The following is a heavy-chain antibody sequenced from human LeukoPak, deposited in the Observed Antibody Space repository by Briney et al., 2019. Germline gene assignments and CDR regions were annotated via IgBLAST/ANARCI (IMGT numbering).Heavy chain of an antibody. CDR2: ISYDGSNK. CDR3: ARASDGY. V-gene: IGHV3-30*03. CDR1: GFTFSSYG. J-gene: IGHJ4*02. Sequence: GRSLRLSCAASGFTFSSYGMHWVRQAPGKGLEWVAVISYDGSNKYYADSVKGRFTISRDNSKNTLYLQMNSLRAEDTAVYYCARASDGYWGQGTLVTVSS. D-gene: IGHD2-8*01.